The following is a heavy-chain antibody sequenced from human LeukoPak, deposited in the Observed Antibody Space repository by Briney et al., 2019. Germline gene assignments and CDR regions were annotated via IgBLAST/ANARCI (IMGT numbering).Heavy chain of an antibody. Sequence: SVKVSCKASGGTFSGYAISWVRQAPGQGLEWMGRIIPILGIANYAQKFQGRVTITADNSTSTAYMEMSSLRSEDTALYYCARMSVVVQAAYNYCCDYWGRGNLGTVSS. V-gene: IGHV1-69*04. CDR3: ARMSVVVQAAYNYCCDY. D-gene: IGHD2-2*01. CDR2: IIPILGIA. CDR1: GGTFSGYA. J-gene: IGHJ4*02.